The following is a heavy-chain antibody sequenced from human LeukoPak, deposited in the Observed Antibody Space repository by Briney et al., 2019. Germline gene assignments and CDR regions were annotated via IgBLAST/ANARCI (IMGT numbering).Heavy chain of an antibody. V-gene: IGHV3-11*01. J-gene: IGHJ4*02. CDR2: ISSSGSTI. D-gene: IGHD3-10*01. CDR3: ARVRMDYGSGSPADY. CDR1: GSTFSDYY. Sequence: SGGSLRLSCAASGSTFSDYYMSWIRQAPGEGLEWVSYISSSGSTIYYADSVKGRFTISRDNAKNTLYLQMNSLRAEDTAVYYCARVRMDYGSGSPADYWGQGTLVTVSS.